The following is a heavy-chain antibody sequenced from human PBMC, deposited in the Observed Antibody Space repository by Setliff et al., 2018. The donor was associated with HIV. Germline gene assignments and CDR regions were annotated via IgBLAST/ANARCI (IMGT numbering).Heavy chain of an antibody. D-gene: IGHD2-8*01. J-gene: IGHJ3*02. Sequence: SETLSLTCAVSGGSVDSRDYYWGWIRQPPGKGLEWIGNILYGGTTYYTPSLKSRVSISVDTSRNPFSLRLNSVTAADTAVYYCARPTTGLGGGAAFDIWGQGTMVTVSS. CDR1: GGSVDSRDYY. V-gene: IGHV4-39*01. CDR2: ILYGGTT. CDR3: ARPTTGLGGGAAFDI.